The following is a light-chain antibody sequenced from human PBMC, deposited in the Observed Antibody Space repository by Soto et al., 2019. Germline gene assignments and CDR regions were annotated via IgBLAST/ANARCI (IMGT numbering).Light chain of an antibody. CDR1: QSIFYSSNNKNY. Sequence: IVMTQSPDSLAVSLGERATINCKSSQSIFYSSNNKNYLTWYQQKPGQPPKLLIYWASTRESGVPDRFSGSGSGTDFTLTISSLQAEDVAVYYCQQYYSTPWTFGQGTKVDSK. CDR2: WAS. J-gene: IGKJ1*01. CDR3: QQYYSTPWT. V-gene: IGKV4-1*01.